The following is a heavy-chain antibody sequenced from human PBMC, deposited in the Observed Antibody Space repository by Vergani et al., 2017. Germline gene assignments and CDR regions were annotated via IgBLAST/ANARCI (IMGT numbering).Heavy chain of an antibody. D-gene: IGHD2-2*01. J-gene: IGHJ6*03. Sequence: EVQLVQSGAEVKKPGESLKISCTCSGYSFTSYWIGWVRQMPGKGLEWMGIIYPGDSDTRYSPSFQGQVTISADKSISTAYLQWSSLKASDTAMYYCARHHRYCSSTSCYAGYYYMDVWGKGTTVTVSS. V-gene: IGHV5-51*01. CDR2: IYPGDSDT. CDR3: ARHHRYCSSTSCYAGYYYMDV. CDR1: GYSFTSYW.